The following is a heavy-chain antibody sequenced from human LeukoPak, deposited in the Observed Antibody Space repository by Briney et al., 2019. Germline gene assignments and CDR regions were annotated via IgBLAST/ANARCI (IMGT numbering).Heavy chain of an antibody. CDR1: GGSISSSSYY. D-gene: IGHD1-26*01. CDR3: ANQGSYFNNWFDP. V-gene: IGHV4-39*07. Sequence: TTSETLSLTCTVSGGSISSSSYYWGWIRQPPGKGLEWIGSIYYSGSTYYNPSLKSRVTLSVDTSKNQFSLKLSSVTAADTAVYYCANQGSYFNNWFDPWGQGTLVTVSS. CDR2: IYYSGST. J-gene: IGHJ5*02.